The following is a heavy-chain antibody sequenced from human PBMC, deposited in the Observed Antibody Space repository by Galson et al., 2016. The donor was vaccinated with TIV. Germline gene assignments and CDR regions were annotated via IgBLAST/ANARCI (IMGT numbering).Heavy chain of an antibody. Sequence: LSLTCAVSGASVSSGNYYWTWIRQPPGKGLECIGYIFSSGSTKYNPSLKSRVAISVDTSRNQFSLKLTSVTAADTAVYYCARDSWGSGYNSGWESFDLWGQGTMVTVSS. CDR2: IFSSGST. D-gene: IGHD6-19*01. CDR1: GASVSSGNYY. J-gene: IGHJ3*01. V-gene: IGHV4-61*01. CDR3: ARDSWGSGYNSGWESFDL.